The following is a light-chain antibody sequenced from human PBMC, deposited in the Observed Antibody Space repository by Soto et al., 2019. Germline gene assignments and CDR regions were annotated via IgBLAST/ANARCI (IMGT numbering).Light chain of an antibody. V-gene: IGKV3-20*01. J-gene: IGKJ1*01. CDR1: QSISSNY. Sequence: EIVLTQSPGTLSLSPGERATLSCWASQSISSNYLAWYQQKPGQPPRLLISGSSIRATGIPDRFSGSGSGTDFTLTISRLEPEDFAVYYCQQYGSSGTFGQGTKVDIK. CDR2: GSS. CDR3: QQYGSSGT.